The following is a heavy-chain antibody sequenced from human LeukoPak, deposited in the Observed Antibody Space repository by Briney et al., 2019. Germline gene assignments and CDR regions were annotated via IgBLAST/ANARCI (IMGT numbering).Heavy chain of an antibody. Sequence: PSETLSLTCTVSGVSMSSSYWSWIGQSPRRGLEWIGYIHYSGSTNYNTSLKSRVSISVDTSGNQFFLRLSSVTAADTAFYYCARGYYDSRGYSNAFDIWGQGTMVTVSS. V-gene: IGHV4-59*01. D-gene: IGHD3-22*01. J-gene: IGHJ3*02. CDR1: GVSMSSSY. CDR3: ARGYYDSRGYSNAFDI. CDR2: IHYSGST.